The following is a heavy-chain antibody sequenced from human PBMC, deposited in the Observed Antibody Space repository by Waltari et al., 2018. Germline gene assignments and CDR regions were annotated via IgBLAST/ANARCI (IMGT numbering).Heavy chain of an antibody. D-gene: IGHD2-21*02. CDR2: IYSGGST. J-gene: IGHJ2*01. V-gene: IGHV3-53*01. CDR3: AREGRRGNSLYWYFDL. Sequence: EVQLVESGGGLIQPGGSLRLSCAASGFTVSSNYMSWVRQAPGKGLEWVSVIYSGGSTDYADSVKGRFTISRDNSKNTLYLQMNSLRAEDTAVYYCAREGRRGNSLYWYFDLWGRGTLVTVSS. CDR1: GFTVSSNY.